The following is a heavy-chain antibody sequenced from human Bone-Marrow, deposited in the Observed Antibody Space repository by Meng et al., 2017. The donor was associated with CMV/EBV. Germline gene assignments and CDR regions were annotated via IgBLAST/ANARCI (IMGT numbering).Heavy chain of an antibody. CDR3: AREVAGYDFWSDRYRGGNWLDP. CDR2: VSPYNGHT. CDR1: GYTFTNHG. J-gene: IGHJ5*02. V-gene: IGHV1-18*01. D-gene: IGHD3-3*01. Sequence: ASVKVSCKASGYTFTNHGISWVRQAPGQGLEWMGWVSPYNGHTNYAQMLQGRVTITTDTSTSTAYMELRSLRSDDTAVYHCAREVAGYDFWSDRYRGGNWLDPWGQGTLVTVSS.